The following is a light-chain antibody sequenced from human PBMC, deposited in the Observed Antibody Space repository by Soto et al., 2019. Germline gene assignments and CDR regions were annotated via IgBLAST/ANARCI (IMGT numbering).Light chain of an antibody. Sequence: IQMHQTPSTLSAAVGDRVTITCRASQTISSWLAWYQQKPGKAPKLLIYKASSLESGVPSRFSGSGSGTEFTLTISSLQSEDFAVYYCQQYNNWPSITFGQGTRLEI. CDR2: KAS. V-gene: IGKV1-5*03. CDR1: QTISSW. CDR3: QQYNNWPSIT. J-gene: IGKJ5*01.